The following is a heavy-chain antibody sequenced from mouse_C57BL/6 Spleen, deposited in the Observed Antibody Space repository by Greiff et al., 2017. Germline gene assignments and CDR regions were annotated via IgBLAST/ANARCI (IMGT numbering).Heavy chain of an antibody. CDR3: ARSIYDYDAYYFDY. Sequence: LVKPGASVKIPCKASGYTFTDYNMDWVKQSHGKSLEWIGDINPNNGGTIYNQKFKGKATLTVDKSSSTAYMELRSLTSEDTAVYYCARSIYDYDAYYFDYWGQGTTLTFSS. V-gene: IGHV1-18*01. J-gene: IGHJ2*01. CDR1: GYTFTDYN. CDR2: INPNNGGT. D-gene: IGHD2-4*01.